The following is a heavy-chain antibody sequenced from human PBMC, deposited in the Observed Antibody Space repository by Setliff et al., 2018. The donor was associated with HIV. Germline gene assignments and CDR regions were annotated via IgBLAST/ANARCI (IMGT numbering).Heavy chain of an antibody. J-gene: IGHJ6*03. CDR2: IHYSGST. CDR3: ARGDGTKYYYYYYMDV. V-gene: IGHV4-59*01. D-gene: IGHD1-7*01. Sequence: PSETLSLTCTVSGGSISNYYWSWIRQSPEKGLEWIGYIHYSGSTNYNPSLKSRVTISVDTSKNQFSLKLSSVTAADTAVYYCARGDGTKYYYYYYMDVWGKGTTVTVSS. CDR1: GGSISNYY.